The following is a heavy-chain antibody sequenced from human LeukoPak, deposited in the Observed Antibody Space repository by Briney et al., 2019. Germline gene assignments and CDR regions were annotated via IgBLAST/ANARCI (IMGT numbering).Heavy chain of an antibody. V-gene: IGHV4-34*01. CDR1: GGSFSGYY. D-gene: IGHD3-22*01. CDR3: ARGGMPYYYDSSGYYYPPRYFQH. CDR2: ISHSGST. J-gene: IGHJ1*01. Sequence: SETLSLTCAVYGGSFSGYYWSWIRQPPGKGLEWIGEISHSGSTNYNPSLKSRVTISVDTSKNQFSLKLSSVTAADTAVYYCARGGMPYYYDSSGYYYPPRYFQHWGKGTLVTVSS.